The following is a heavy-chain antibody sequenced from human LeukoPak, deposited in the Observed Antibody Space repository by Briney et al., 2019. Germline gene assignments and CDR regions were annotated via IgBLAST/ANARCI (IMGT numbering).Heavy chain of an antibody. CDR2: IHYTGST. D-gene: IGHD3-9*01. V-gene: IGHV4-59*01. CDR1: GGSITSSY. J-gene: IGHJ5*02. Sequence: PSETLSLTCTVSGGSITSSYWSWIRQSPGKGLEWIGYIHYTGSTNYNSSLKSRVTMLIDTSKNQFSLKLSSVTAADTAVYYCARGRYSAGDNWFDPWGQGTLVTVSS. CDR3: ARGRYSAGDNWFDP.